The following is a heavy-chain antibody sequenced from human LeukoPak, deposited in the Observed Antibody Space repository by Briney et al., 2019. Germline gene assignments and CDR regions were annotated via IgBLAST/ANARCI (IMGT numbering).Heavy chain of an antibody. D-gene: IGHD1-26*01. V-gene: IGHV1-69*05. J-gene: IGHJ3*02. CDR1: GGTFSSYA. CDR2: IIPIFGTA. CDR3: ARGYSGSPGAVGAFDI. Sequence: GASVKVSCNASGGTFSSYAISWVRQAPGQGLEWMGGIIPIFGTANYAQKFQGRVTITTDESTSTDYMELSSLRSEDTAVYYCARGYSGSPGAVGAFDIWGQGTMVTVSS.